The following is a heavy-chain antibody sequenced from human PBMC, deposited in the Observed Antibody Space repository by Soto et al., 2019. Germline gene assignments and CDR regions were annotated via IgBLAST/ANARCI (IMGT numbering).Heavy chain of an antibody. CDR1: GFTFSSYE. D-gene: IGHD3-10*01. J-gene: IGHJ4*02. CDR3: ARWSHSMVFDY. CDR2: ISSSGSTI. V-gene: IGHV3-48*03. Sequence: VGSLRLSCAASGFTFSSYEMNWVRQAPGKGLEWVSYISSSGSTIYYADSVKGRFTISRDNAKNSLYLQMNSLRAEDTAVYYCARWSHSMVFDYWGQGTLVTVSS.